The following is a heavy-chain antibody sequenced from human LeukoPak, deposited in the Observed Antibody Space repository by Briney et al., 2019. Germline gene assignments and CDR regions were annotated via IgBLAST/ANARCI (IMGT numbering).Heavy chain of an antibody. J-gene: IGHJ4*02. V-gene: IGHV3-33*06. CDR1: GFTVSSYW. CDR2: IWYDGSNK. Sequence: GGSLRLSCAASGFTVSSYWMSWVRQAPGKGLEWVAVIWYDGSNKYYADSGKGRFTISRDNSKNTLYLQMNSLRAEDTAVYYCAKNKRPTRPLGELSPIVYWGQGTLVTVSS. D-gene: IGHD3-16*02. CDR3: AKNKRPTRPLGELSPIVY.